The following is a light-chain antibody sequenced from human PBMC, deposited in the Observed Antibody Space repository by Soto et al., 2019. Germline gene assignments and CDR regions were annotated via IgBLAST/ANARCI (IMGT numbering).Light chain of an antibody. CDR3: QHYGSSSWT. V-gene: IGKV3-20*01. Sequence: EIVLTQSPGTLSLSPGERATLSCRASQSVSSSYLAWYQQKPGQAPRLLIYGASSRATGIPNRFSGSGCGTDFTLTISRLEPEDFAVYYCQHYGSSSWTFGQGTKVEVK. J-gene: IGKJ1*01. CDR1: QSVSSSY. CDR2: GAS.